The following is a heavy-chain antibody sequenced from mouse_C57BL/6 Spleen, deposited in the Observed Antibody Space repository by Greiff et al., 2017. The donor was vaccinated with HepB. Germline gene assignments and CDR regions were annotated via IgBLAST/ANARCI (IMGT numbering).Heavy chain of an antibody. D-gene: IGHD2-2*01. CDR1: GYTFTSYW. CDR2: INPSNGGT. Sequence: QVQLQQPGTDLVKPGASVKLSCKASGYTFTSYWMHWVKQRPGQGLEWIGNINPSNGGTNYNEKFKSKATLTVDKSSSTAYMQLSSLTSEDSAVYYCAREVVYYGYPYYVDYWGQGTTLTVSS. J-gene: IGHJ2*01. CDR3: AREVVYYGYPYYVDY. V-gene: IGHV1-53*01.